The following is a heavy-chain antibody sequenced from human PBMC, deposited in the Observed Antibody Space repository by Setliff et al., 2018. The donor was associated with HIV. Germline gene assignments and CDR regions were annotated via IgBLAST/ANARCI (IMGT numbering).Heavy chain of an antibody. Sequence: GASVKVSCKGFGYRFTSYWIGWARHMPGKGLEWMGIIYPSDSDTRYSPSFQGQVTISADKSISIAYLQWNSPKASDTAMYYCARCSGSYPCDGMDVWGQGTTVTVSS. V-gene: IGHV5-51*03. CDR2: IYPSDSDT. CDR3: ARCSGSYPCDGMDV. CDR1: GYRFTSYW. D-gene: IGHD1-26*01. J-gene: IGHJ6*02.